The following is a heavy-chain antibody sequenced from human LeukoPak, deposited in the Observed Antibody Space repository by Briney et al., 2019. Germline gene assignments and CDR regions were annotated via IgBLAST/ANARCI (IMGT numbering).Heavy chain of an antibody. V-gene: IGHV4-34*01. CDR1: SGSFSGYY. Sequence: SETLSLTCAVYSGSFSGYYWSWIRQPPKKGLEWIAEIIHSGSTNYNPSLKSRVTISLDTSKNQFSLNVISVTAADTADYYCARGRGIAEVGIRYWGQGTLVTVSS. CDR3: ARGRGIAEVGIRY. D-gene: IGHD6-13*01. J-gene: IGHJ4*02. CDR2: IIHSGST.